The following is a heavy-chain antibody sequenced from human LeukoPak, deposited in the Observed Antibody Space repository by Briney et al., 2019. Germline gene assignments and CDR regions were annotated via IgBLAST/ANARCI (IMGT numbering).Heavy chain of an antibody. CDR2: IGTAGGT. J-gene: IGHJ6*03. Sequence: GGSLRLSCAASGFTFSSYDMHWVRQATGKGLEWVSAIGTAGGTYYPGSVKGRFTISRENAKNSLYLQMNSLRAGDTAVYYCARAWNYVGYMDVWGKGTTVTVSS. V-gene: IGHV3-13*01. CDR1: GFTFSSYD. CDR3: ARAWNYVGYMDV. D-gene: IGHD1-7*01.